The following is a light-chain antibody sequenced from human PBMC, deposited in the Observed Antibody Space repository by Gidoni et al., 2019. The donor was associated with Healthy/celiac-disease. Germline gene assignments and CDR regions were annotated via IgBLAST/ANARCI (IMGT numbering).Light chain of an antibody. V-gene: IGLV2-23*01. CDR2: EGS. CDR3: CSYAGSSLRGV. J-gene: IGLJ1*01. Sequence: QSALTQPASVSGSPGQSITISCTGTSSDVGSYNLFSWYQQHPGKAPKLMIYEGSTRPSGVSNRFSGSKSGNTASLTISGLQAEDEADYYCCSYAGSSLRGVFGTGTKVTVL. CDR1: SSDVGSYNL.